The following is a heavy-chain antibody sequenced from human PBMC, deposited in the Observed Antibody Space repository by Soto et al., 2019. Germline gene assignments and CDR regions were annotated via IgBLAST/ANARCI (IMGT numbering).Heavy chain of an antibody. V-gene: IGHV3-21*01. Sequence: GGSLRLSCAASGFTFSTYTMNWVRQAPGKGLEWVSSITSSSTYIYYADSVKGRFTISRDNAKNSLYLQMNSLRAEDTAVYYCATSRRDYWGQGTLVTVSS. CDR2: ITSSSTYI. J-gene: IGHJ4*02. CDR3: ATSRRDY. CDR1: GFTFSTYT.